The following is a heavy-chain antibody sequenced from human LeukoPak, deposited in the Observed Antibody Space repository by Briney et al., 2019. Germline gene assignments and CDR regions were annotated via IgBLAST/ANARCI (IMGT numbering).Heavy chain of an antibody. D-gene: IGHD5-18*01. CDR1: GYSFSTYW. V-gene: IGHV5-51*01. CDR3: ARRGEAMDPFDY. Sequence: GESLQISCKGSGYSFSTYWIGWVRQMPGKGLEWMGIIYPGDSDTRYSPSFQGQVTISADKSINTAYLQWSSLKASDTAIYYCARRGEAMDPFDYWGQGTLVTVSS. J-gene: IGHJ4*02. CDR2: IYPGDSDT.